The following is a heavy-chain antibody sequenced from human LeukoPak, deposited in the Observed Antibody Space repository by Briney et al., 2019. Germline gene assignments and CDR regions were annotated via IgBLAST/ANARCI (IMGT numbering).Heavy chain of an antibody. J-gene: IGHJ4*02. CDR2: INHSGST. CDR3: ARASVYYDSTIFDY. V-gene: IGHV4-34*01. Sequence: PSETLSLTCAVYGGSFSGYYWSWIRQPPGKGLEWIGEINHSGSTNYNPSLKSRVTISVDTSKNQFSLKLSSVTAADTAVYYCARASVYYDSTIFDYWGQGTLVTVSS. D-gene: IGHD3-22*01. CDR1: GGSFSGYY.